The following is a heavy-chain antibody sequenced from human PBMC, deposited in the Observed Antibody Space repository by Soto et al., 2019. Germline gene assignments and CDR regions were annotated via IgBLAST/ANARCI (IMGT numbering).Heavy chain of an antibody. D-gene: IGHD3-10*01. CDR3: ASGCYGSGSCYSSFDS. V-gene: IGHV4-59*12. CDR2: IYYSGST. J-gene: IGHJ4*02. CDR1: GGSSSNYG. Sequence: PSQTLPLTYTVSGGSSSNYGWTCIRQTPGKGLEWIGYIYYSGSTYYNPSLRSRLTIAADTSKNQSSLNLNSVTAADTAVYFCASGCYGSGSCYSSFDSWGQGTLVTVSS.